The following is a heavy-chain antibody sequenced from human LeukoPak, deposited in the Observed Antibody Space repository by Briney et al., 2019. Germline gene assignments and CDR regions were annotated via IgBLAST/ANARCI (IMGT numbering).Heavy chain of an antibody. Sequence: GESLRLSCAASEFTFSGYSMNWVLQAPGKGLEWVSYITNSGNSKSYADSVKGRFTISRDNTKNTHYLQMSSLRAEDTGIYYCAKGGHYSFFDYWGQGTLVTVSS. CDR1: EFTFSGYS. D-gene: IGHD4-11*01. CDR3: AKGGHYSFFDY. J-gene: IGHJ4*02. V-gene: IGHV3-48*01. CDR2: ITNSGNSK.